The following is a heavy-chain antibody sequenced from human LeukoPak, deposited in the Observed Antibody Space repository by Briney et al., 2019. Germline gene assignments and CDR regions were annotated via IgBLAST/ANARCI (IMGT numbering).Heavy chain of an antibody. CDR3: ARSTEDQGWSLDYYYYMDV. CDR1: GFTVSNYA. Sequence: GGSLRLSCAASGFTVSNYAVSWVRQAPGKGLEWVSTISDNGVSTYYADSVKGRFTISRDNSKNTLYLQMNSLRAEDTAVYYCARSTEDQGWSLDYYYYMDVXXXXTTVTVSS. J-gene: IGHJ6*03. CDR2: ISDNGVST. V-gene: IGHV3-23*01. D-gene: IGHD2-15*01.